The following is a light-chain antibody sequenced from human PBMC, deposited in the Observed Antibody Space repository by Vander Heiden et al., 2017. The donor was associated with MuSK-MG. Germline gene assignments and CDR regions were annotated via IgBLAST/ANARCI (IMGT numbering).Light chain of an antibody. V-gene: IGKV1-9*01. CDR3: QQLNSYPLT. J-gene: IGKJ4*01. CDR1: QGISSN. CDR2: AAS. Sequence: DIQLTQSASFLSASVGDGVTITCRASQGISSNLAWYLQKPGKAPKLLIYAASTLQSGVPSRFSGSGSGTEFTLTISSLQSEDFATYYCQQLNSYPLTFGGGTEVEIK.